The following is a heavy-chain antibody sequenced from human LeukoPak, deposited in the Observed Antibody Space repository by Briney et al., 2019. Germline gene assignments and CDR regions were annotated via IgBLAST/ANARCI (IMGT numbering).Heavy chain of an antibody. CDR3: ARDGRPEDDTLFDY. D-gene: IGHD3-22*01. CDR1: GGSISSGDYY. V-gene: IGHV4-30-4*08. CDR2: IYYSGST. Sequence: SQTLSLTCTVSGGSISSGDYYWSWIRQPPGKGLEWIGYIYYSGSTYYHPSLKSRVTISVDTSKNQFSLKLSSVTAADTAVYYCARDGRPEDDTLFDYWGQGTLVTVSS. J-gene: IGHJ4*02.